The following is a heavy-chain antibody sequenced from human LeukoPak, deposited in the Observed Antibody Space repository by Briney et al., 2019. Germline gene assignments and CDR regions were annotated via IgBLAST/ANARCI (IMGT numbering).Heavy chain of an antibody. CDR1: GGSISSYY. V-gene: IGHV4-4*07. J-gene: IGHJ3*02. CDR3: ARVKVRGVVGLAFDI. Sequence: SETLSLTCTLSGGSISSYYWSWIRQPAGKGLEWIGRIYTSGSTNYNPSLKSRVTISVDTFKNQFSLKLSSVTAADTAVYYCARVKVRGVVGLAFDIWGQGTMVTVSS. D-gene: IGHD3-3*01. CDR2: IYTSGST.